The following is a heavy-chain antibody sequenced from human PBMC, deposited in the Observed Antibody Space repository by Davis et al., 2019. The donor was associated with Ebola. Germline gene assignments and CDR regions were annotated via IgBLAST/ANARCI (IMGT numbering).Heavy chain of an antibody. CDR1: GYTFTSYA. V-gene: IGHV1-3*01. Sequence: ASVKVSCKASGYTFTSYAMHWVRQAPGQRLEWMGWINAGNGNTKYSQKFQGRVTITRDTSASTAYMELSSLRSEDTAVYYCARVGGSYGYYYYYGMDVWGKGTTVTVSS. CDR3: ARVGGSYGYYYYYGMDV. CDR2: INAGNGNT. D-gene: IGHD5-18*01. J-gene: IGHJ6*04.